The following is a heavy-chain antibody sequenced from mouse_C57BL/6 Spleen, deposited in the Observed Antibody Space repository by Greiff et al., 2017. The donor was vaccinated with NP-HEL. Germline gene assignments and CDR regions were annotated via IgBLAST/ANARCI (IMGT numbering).Heavy chain of an antibody. CDR3: ARLGITTVVATGAMDY. CDR1: GFTFSDYG. D-gene: IGHD1-1*01. CDR2: ISSGSSTI. Sequence: EVKLVESGGGLVKPGGSLKLSCAASGFTFSDYGMHWVRQAPEKGLEWVAYISSGSSTIYYADTVKGRFTISRDNAKNTLFLQMTSLRSEDTAMYYCARLGITTVVATGAMDYWGQGTSVTVSS. J-gene: IGHJ4*01. V-gene: IGHV5-17*01.